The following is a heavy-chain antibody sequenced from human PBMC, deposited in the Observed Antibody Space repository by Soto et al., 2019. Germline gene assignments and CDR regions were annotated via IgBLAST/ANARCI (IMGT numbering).Heavy chain of an antibody. CDR3: AGDRESSKYRACGMAA. CDR1: GFTFSSYE. V-gene: IGHV3-48*03. CDR2: ISTSGRTI. Sequence: GESLRLSCAASGFTFSSYEMNWVRQAPGKGLEWVSYISTSGRTIYYADSVKGRFTISRDKPKNSLYLQMNSLRAEDTAVYYCAGDRESSKYRACGMAAWGQGSTVTVSS. J-gene: IGHJ6*02. D-gene: IGHD2-2*01.